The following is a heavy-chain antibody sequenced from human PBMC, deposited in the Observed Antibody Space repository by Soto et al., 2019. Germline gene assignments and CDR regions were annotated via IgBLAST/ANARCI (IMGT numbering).Heavy chain of an antibody. CDR2: IYYSGST. D-gene: IGHD3-3*01. CDR1: GGSISSSSYY. Sequence: SETLSLTCTVSGGSISSSSYYWGWIRQPPGKGLEWIGIIYYSGSTYYNPSLKSRVTISVDTSKNQFSLKLSSVTAADTALYYCARWANLEDFWSGYYDYWGQGTLVTVSS. V-gene: IGHV4-39*01. J-gene: IGHJ4*02. CDR3: ARWANLEDFWSGYYDY.